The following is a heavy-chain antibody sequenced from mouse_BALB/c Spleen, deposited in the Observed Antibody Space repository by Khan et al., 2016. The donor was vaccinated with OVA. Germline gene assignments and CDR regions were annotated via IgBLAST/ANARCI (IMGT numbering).Heavy chain of an antibody. CDR2: IDPANGYS. CDR1: GFNIKDSY. J-gene: IGHJ3*01. Sequence: EVQLQQSGAELVKPGASVKLSCTASGFNIKDSYMHWVKQRPEQGLEWIGRIDPANGYSQYDPKFQGKATITADTSSNTAYLQLNSLTSEDTAVYYCVRSPGSSIYWGQGTLVTGSA. D-gene: IGHD1-1*01. CDR3: VRSPGSSIY. V-gene: IGHV14-3*02.